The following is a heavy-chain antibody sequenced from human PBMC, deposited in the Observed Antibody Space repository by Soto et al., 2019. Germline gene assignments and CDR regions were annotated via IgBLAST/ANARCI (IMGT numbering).Heavy chain of an antibody. D-gene: IGHD3-16*01. CDR2: INPSGGDT. CDR3: ARDVQRLLRDLDY. CDR1: GYTFTSYY. J-gene: IGHJ4*02. Sequence: QVQLVQSGAEVKKPGASVRVSCKASGYTFTSYYIHWVRLAPGQGLEWMGTINPSGGDTSYAQEFKGRVTITRDTSTSTVYLELSSLKSEDTAVYFCARDVQRLLRDLDYWGQGSLVTVSS. V-gene: IGHV1-46*01.